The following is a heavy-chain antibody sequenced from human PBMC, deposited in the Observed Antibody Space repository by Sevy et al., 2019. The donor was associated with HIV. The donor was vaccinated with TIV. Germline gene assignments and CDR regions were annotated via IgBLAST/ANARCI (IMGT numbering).Heavy chain of an antibody. V-gene: IGHV3-11*06. CDR3: AKDSRVYSSSHFDY. CDR2: ISSGSSYT. D-gene: IGHD6-13*01. J-gene: IGHJ4*02. CDR1: VFTFSDYY. Sequence: GGSLRLSCAASVFTFSDYYRSWIRQAPGKGLEWVSYISSGSSYTNYADSVKGRFTISRDNARNSLYLQMNSLRAEDTAIYYCAKDSRVYSSSHFDYWGQGTRVTVSS.